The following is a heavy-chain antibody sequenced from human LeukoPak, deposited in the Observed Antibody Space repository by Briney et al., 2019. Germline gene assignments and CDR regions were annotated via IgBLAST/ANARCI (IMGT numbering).Heavy chain of an antibody. Sequence: GASVKVSCKASGYTFTSYGINWVRQALGQGLEWMGWISADNGNTNYAQKLQSRVTMTTDTSTSTHYMGMRSLRSDDTAVYYCARDPRITMRVVVTDLVRPLPQCDPWGQKTLVTVSS. CDR1: GYTFTSYG. V-gene: IGHV1-18*01. J-gene: IGHJ5*02. CDR2: ISADNGNT. D-gene: IGHD3-22*01. CDR3: ARDPRITMRVVVTDLVRPLPQCDP.